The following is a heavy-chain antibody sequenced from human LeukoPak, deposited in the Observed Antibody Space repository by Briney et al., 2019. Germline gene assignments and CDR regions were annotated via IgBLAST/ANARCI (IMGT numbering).Heavy chain of an antibody. D-gene: IGHD6-13*01. CDR2: INHSGST. CDR3: ARTIAAAGTRRYFQH. CDR1: GGSFSGYY. Sequence: SETLSLTRAVYGGSFSGYYWSWIRQPPGKGLEWIGEINHSGSTNYSPSLKSRVTISVDTSKNQFSLKLSSVTAADTAVYYCARTIAAAGTRRYFQHWGQGTLVTVSS. J-gene: IGHJ1*01. V-gene: IGHV4-34*01.